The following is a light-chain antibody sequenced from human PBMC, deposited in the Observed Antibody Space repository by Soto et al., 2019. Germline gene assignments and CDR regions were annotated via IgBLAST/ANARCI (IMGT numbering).Light chain of an antibody. CDR1: CSDVGGYNY. CDR2: DVS. Sequence: QSVLTRPASVSGSPGQSINISCTGTCSDVGGYNYVSWYQQHPGKAPNLMIYDVSNRPSGVSNRFSGSKSGNTASLTISGLQAEDEADYYCSSYTSSSTLNYVFGTGTKVTVL. V-gene: IGLV2-14*01. J-gene: IGLJ1*01. CDR3: SSYTSSSTLNYV.